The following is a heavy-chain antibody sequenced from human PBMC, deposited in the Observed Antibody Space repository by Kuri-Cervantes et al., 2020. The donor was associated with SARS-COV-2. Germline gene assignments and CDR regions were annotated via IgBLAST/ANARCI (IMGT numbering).Heavy chain of an antibody. J-gene: IGHJ6*02. D-gene: IGHD2-15*01. CDR3: ARSAAPPALYYGMDV. CDR2: IYPGDSDT. V-gene: IGHV5-51*01. CDR1: GYSFTSYW. Sequence: KVSCKGSGYSFTSYWIGWLRQMPGKRLEWMGIIYPGDSDTRYSPSFQGQVSIPAVKSISPAYLQWSSLKASDTAMYYCARSAAPPALYYGMDVWGQGTTVTVSS.